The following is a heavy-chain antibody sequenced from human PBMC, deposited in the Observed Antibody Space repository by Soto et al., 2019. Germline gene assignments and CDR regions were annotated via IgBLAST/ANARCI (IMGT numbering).Heavy chain of an antibody. D-gene: IGHD2-2*01. J-gene: IGHJ3*01. Sequence: EVQLVESGGGLVQPGGSLRLSCVASGFTFSSSEMYWVRQAPGKGLEWVSYIHPAGQPIFYADSVKGRFTISRDNAKNSLYVQMNSLRAEDPAVYYCARRGSSWGQGTMVPVSS. CDR2: IHPAGQPI. CDR3: ARRGSS. CDR1: GFTFSSSE. V-gene: IGHV3-48*03.